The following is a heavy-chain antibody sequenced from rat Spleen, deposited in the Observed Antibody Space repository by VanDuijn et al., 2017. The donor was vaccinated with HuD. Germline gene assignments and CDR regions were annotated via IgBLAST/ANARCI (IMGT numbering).Heavy chain of an antibody. Sequence: EVQLVDSSGGLVPPGRSLILSCAASFFTFRVYYLSWVRPAPTTGLEWVAPISSIGRGTYYRDSVTGRFTISRDNAQSTLYLQMDSLRSEDTATYYCATHNSGYFDYWGQGVMVTVSS. V-gene: IGHV5-29*01. D-gene: IGHD4-3*01. J-gene: IGHJ2*01. CDR2: ISSIGRGT. CDR3: ATHNSGYFDY. CDR1: FFTFRVYY.